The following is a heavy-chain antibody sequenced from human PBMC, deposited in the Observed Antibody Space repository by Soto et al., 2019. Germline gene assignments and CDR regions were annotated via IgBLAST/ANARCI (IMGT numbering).Heavy chain of an antibody. CDR2: ISAYNGNT. V-gene: IGHV1-18*01. J-gene: IGHJ6*03. D-gene: IGHD6-6*01. Sequence: ASGKVSCKASGYTFTSYGISWVRQAPGQGLGWMGWISAYNGNTKYSQKLPGRVTMTTDTSTSTASMELRSLRSDDTAVYYCARGAARPPYYYYTDVWGKGTKVTVSS. CDR3: ARGAARPPYYYYTDV. CDR1: GYTFTSYG.